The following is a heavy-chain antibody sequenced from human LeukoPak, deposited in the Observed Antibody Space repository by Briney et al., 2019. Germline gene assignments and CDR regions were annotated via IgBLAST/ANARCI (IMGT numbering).Heavy chain of an antibody. Sequence: GGSLRLSCAASGFTFSSYAMSWVRQAPGKGLEWVSGISGSRGSTYYADSVKGRFTISRDNSKNTLYLQMNSLRAEDTAVYYCAKDLSKAYGDYGTSGAFDIWGQGTLVTVSS. V-gene: IGHV3-23*01. CDR2: ISGSRGST. D-gene: IGHD4-17*01. CDR3: AKDLSKAYGDYGTSGAFDI. CDR1: GFTFSSYA. J-gene: IGHJ3*02.